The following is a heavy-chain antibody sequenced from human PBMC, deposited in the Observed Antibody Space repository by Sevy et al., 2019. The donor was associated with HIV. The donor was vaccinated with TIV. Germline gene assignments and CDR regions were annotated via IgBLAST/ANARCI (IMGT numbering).Heavy chain of an antibody. Sequence: GGSLRLSCAASGFTFSSYGMHWVRQAPGKGLEWVAVIWYDGSNKYYADSVKVGFTISRDNSKNTLFLQMNSLRAEDTAVYYFARDWGYGILTGYLLDVWGQGTTVTVSS. CDR1: GFTFSSYG. CDR3: ARDWGYGILTGYLLDV. CDR2: IWYDGSNK. J-gene: IGHJ6*02. V-gene: IGHV3-33*01. D-gene: IGHD3-9*01.